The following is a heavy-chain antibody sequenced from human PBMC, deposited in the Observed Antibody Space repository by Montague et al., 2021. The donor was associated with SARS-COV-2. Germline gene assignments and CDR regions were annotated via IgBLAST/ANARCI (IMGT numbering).Heavy chain of an antibody. J-gene: IGHJ4*02. CDR1: GDSINNVNYF. V-gene: IGHV4-61*02. CDR2: AYISGSS. Sequence: TLSLTCSVFGDSINNVNYFWSWIRQPAGKGREWIGRAYISGSSNYNPSLKSRVTMLLDKSANELTLQVTSVTAADTAVYYCARAQQQQAFDYGGQGTLVAVSA. D-gene: IGHD6-13*01. CDR3: ARAQQQQAFDY.